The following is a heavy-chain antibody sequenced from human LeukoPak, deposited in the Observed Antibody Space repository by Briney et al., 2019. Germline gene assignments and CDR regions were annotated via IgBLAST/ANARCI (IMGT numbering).Heavy chain of an antibody. CDR3: ARLRTPYYFDY. J-gene: IGHJ4*02. Sequence: PGGSLRHSCAASGFTFSSYWMSWVRQAPGKGLEWVANIKQDGSEKYYVDSVKGRFTISRDNAKNSLYLQMNSLRAEDTAVYYCARLRTPYYFDYWGQGTLVTVSS. CDR1: GFTFSSYW. CDR2: IKQDGSEK. V-gene: IGHV3-7*01.